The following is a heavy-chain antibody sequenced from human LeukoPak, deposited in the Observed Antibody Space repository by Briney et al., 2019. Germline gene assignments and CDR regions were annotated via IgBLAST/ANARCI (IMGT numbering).Heavy chain of an antibody. CDR3: ARHFAKYHPHPWGYYYYYMDV. D-gene: IGHD3-3*02. CDR2: IYYSGST. CDR1: GGSFSGYY. Sequence: SETLSLTCAVYGGSFSGYYWSWIRQPPGKGLEWIGSIYYSGSTYYNPSLKSRVTISVDTSKNQFSLKLSSVTAADTAVYYCARHFAKYHPHPWGYYYYYMDVWGKGTTVTISS. V-gene: IGHV4-34*01. J-gene: IGHJ6*03.